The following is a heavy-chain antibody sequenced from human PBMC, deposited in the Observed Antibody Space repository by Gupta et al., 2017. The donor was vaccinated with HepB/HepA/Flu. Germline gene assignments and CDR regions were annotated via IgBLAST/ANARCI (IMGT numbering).Heavy chain of an antibody. D-gene: IGHD1-26*01. V-gene: IGHV3-30*18. Sequence: QVQLVESGGGVVQPGTSLRLSCAASGVTFSRYGMDWVRQAPGKGLEWVAVIAKDASDQKYADSVKGRFTISRDNSKNTLFLQMNSLRAEDTAVYYGAKGNSGTHYGDWDMWGQGTMGIVSS. CDR1: GVTFSRYG. CDR2: IAKDASDQ. CDR3: AKGNSGTHYGDWDM. J-gene: IGHJ3*02.